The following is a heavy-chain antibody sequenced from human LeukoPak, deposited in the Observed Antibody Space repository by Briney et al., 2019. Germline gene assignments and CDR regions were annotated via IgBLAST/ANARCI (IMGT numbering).Heavy chain of an antibody. D-gene: IGHD3-10*01. CDR2: ISGSGVTT. Sequence: GGSLRLSCAASGFTFSGYAMSWVRQAPGKGLEWVSAISGSGVTTYYADSVKGRFTISRDNSKNTLYLQMNSLRAEDTALYYCAKDRDYYLVGFFDYWGQGTLVTVSS. J-gene: IGHJ4*02. CDR1: GFTFSGYA. CDR3: AKDRDYYLVGFFDY. V-gene: IGHV3-23*01.